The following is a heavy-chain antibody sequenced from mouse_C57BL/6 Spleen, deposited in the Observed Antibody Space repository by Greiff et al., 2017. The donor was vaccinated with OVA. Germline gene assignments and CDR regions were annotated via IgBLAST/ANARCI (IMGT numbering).Heavy chain of an antibody. V-gene: IGHV5-6*01. CDR1: GFTFSSYG. Sequence: EVQVVESGGDLVKPGGSLKLSCAASGFTFSSYGMSWVRQTPDKRLEWVATISSGGSYTYYPDSVKGRFTISRDNAKNTLYLQMSSLKSEDTAMYYCARQGTEAMDYWGQGTSVTVSS. D-gene: IGHD2-14*01. CDR3: ARQGTEAMDY. CDR2: ISSGGSYT. J-gene: IGHJ4*01.